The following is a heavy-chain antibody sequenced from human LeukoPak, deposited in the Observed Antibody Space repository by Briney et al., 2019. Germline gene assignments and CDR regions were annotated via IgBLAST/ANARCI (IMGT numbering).Heavy chain of an antibody. D-gene: IGHD3-22*01. J-gene: IGHJ3*02. CDR2: ISGSGGST. CDR3: AKDKDRITMIVVVITGAFDI. Sequence: GGSLRLSCAASGFTFSSYAMSWVRQAPGKGLEWVSAISGSGGSTYYADSVKGRFTISRDNSKNTLYLQMNSLRAEDTAVYYCAKDKDRITMIVVVITGAFDIWGQRTMVTVSS. CDR1: GFTFSSYA. V-gene: IGHV3-23*01.